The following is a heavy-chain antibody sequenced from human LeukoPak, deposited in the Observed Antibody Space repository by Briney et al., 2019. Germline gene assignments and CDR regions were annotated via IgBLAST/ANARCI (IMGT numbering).Heavy chain of an antibody. CDR2: IYYSGST. CDR3: ARRNPLYSWNDVWFDP. Sequence: PSETLSLTCTVSGGSISSYYWSWIRQPPGKGLEWIGYIYYSGSTNYNPSLKSRVTISVDTSKNQFSLKLSSVTAADTAVYYCARRNPLYSWNDVWFDPWGQGTLVTVSS. V-gene: IGHV4-59*01. D-gene: IGHD1-20*01. CDR1: GGSISSYY. J-gene: IGHJ5*02.